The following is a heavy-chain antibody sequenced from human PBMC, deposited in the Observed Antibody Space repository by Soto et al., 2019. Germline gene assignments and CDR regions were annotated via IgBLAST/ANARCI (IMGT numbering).Heavy chain of an antibody. D-gene: IGHD1-20*01. CDR2: IHPGESDT. J-gene: IGHJ6*02. V-gene: IGHV5-51*01. CDR1: GYSFTTYW. CDR3: ARHEATYYNLYGMDV. Sequence: ESLTISCKSYGYSFTTYWIAWVRQMPGKGLEWMGSIHPGESDTRYSPSFQGQVTISADRSITTAYLQWSSLKASDTAMYYCARHEATYYNLYGMDVWGQGTTVTVS.